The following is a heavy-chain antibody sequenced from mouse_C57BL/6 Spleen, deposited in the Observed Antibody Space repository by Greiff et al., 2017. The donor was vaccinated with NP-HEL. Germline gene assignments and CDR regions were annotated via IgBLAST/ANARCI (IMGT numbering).Heavy chain of an antibody. J-gene: IGHJ4*01. V-gene: IGHV1-52*01. CDR3: ARFYYGYGGAMDY. Sequence: QVQLQQPGAELVRPGSSVKLSCKASGYTFTSYWMHWVKQRPIQGLEWIGNIDPSDSETHYNQKFKDKATLTVDKSSSTAYMQLSSLTSEDSAVYYCARFYYGYGGAMDYWGQGTSVTVSS. D-gene: IGHD2-2*01. CDR1: GYTFTSYW. CDR2: IDPSDSET.